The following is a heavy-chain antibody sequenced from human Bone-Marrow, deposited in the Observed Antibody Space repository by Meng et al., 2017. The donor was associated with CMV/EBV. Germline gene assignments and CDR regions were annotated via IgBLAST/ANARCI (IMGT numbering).Heavy chain of an antibody. CDR1: GFTFSTYA. Sequence: GESLKISCAASGFTFSTYAMSWVRQAPGKGLEWVSVIYSGGYSPYYADSVKGRFTISRDNSKNTLYLQMNSLRAEDTAVYYCAREDDYFYYYYGMDVWGQGTTVTVSS. CDR2: IYSGGYSP. D-gene: IGHD2/OR15-2a*01. CDR3: AREDDYFYYYYGMDV. J-gene: IGHJ6*02. V-gene: IGHV3-23*03.